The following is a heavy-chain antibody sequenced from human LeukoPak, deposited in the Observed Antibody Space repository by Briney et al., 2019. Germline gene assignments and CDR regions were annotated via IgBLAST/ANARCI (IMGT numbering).Heavy chain of an antibody. CDR1: GYTFTSYG. CDR2: ICALNGKT. CDR3: ARCPGGRSGYLPLEDYYYYYYMDV. J-gene: IGHJ6*03. V-gene: IGHV1-18*01. Sequence: ASVKVSCKASGYTFTSYGISGVRPAPGQGVEWMGWICALNGKTTYAQKIQGRVTMTTDTSTSTAYMELKSLRSDDTAVYYCARCPGGRSGYLPLEDYYYYYYMDVWGKGTKVTVSS. D-gene: IGHD3-22*01.